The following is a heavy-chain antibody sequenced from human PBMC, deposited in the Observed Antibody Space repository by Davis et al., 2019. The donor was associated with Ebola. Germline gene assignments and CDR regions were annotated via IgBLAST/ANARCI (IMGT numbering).Heavy chain of an antibody. CDR2: INPNDGRT. CDR3: AREDIVVVTAEPYYYYGMDV. D-gene: IGHD2-21*02. V-gene: IGHV1-46*03. CDR1: GYTFTNYY. J-gene: IGHJ6*02. Sequence: ASVKVSCKASGYTFTNYYMHWVRQAPGQGLEWMGMINPNDGRTSYAQKFQGRVTMTRDTSTSTVYMELSSLRSEDTAVYYCAREDIVVVTAEPYYYYGMDVWGQGTTVTVSS.